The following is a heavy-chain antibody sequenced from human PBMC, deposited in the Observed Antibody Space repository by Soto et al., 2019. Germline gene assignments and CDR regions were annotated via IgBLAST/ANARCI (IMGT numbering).Heavy chain of an antibody. CDR2: IYYSGST. CDR3: ARRIGITAQPGV. J-gene: IGHJ4*02. Sequence: SETLSLTCTVSGGSISSSSYYWGWIRQPPGKGLEWIGSIYYSGSTYYNPSLKSRVTISVDTSKNQFSLKLSSVTAADTAVYYCARRIGITAQPGVWGQGTLVTVSS. CDR1: GGSISSSSYY. D-gene: IGHD3-10*01. V-gene: IGHV4-39*01.